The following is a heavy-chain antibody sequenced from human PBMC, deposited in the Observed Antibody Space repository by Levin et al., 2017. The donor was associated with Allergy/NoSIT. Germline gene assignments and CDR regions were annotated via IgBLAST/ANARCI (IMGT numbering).Heavy chain of an antibody. CDR1: GFTFSSYG. Sequence: GESLKISCAASGFTFSSYGMHWVRQAPGKGLEWVAVISYDGSNKYYADSVKGRFTISRDNSKNTLYLQMNSLRAEDTAVYYCANSGSSFDYWGQGTLVTVSS. CDR3: ANSGSSFDY. CDR2: ISYDGSNK. D-gene: IGHD1-26*01. V-gene: IGHV3-30*18. J-gene: IGHJ4*02.